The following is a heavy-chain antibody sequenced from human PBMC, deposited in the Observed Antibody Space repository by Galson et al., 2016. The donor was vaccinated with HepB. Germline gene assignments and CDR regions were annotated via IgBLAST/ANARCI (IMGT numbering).Heavy chain of an antibody. CDR2: LDPEEGEM. V-gene: IGHV1-24*01. CDR1: GYTLHELS. CDR3: ATMILAAPNWFYP. D-gene: IGHD6-6*01. J-gene: IGHJ5*02. Sequence: SCKVSGYTLHELSMHWVRQVPGKGLEWMGGLDPEEGEMIYAQKFQGRVIMTEDIYTDTAYMELRGLRSDDTSLYYCATMILAAPNWFYPWGQGTLVIVSS.